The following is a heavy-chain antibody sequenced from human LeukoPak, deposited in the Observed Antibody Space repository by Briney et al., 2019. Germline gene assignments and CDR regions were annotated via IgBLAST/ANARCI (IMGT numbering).Heavy chain of an antibody. J-gene: IGHJ3*02. CDR1: GYSFTSYW. CDR2: IYPGDSDT. D-gene: IGHD3-3*01. V-gene: IGHV5-51*01. CDR3: ANPIFGGSYVDAFDI. Sequence: GESLKISCKGSGYSFTSYWILWVRQMPGKGLEWMGIIYPGDSDTRYSPSFQGQVTISVDKSISTAYLQWSSLRASDTAMYYCANPIFGGSYVDAFDIWGQGTVVTVSS.